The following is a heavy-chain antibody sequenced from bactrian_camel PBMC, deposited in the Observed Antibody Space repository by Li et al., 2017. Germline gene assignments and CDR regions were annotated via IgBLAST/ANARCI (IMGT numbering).Heavy chain of an antibody. Sequence: VQLVESGGGLVQPGGSLRLSCAASGFTFSGYYMSWVRQAPGKGLEWVSAINSGGGSTYYADSVKGRFTILVDTGKTNLTLRMSGLDPDDSAMYYCAARKCCGGETSSVLVSSRYDYWGQGTQVTVS. D-gene: IGHD7*01. CDR1: GFTFSGYY. CDR2: INSGGGST. CDR3: AARKCCGGETSSVLVSSRYDY. J-gene: IGHJ4*01. V-gene: IGHV3S40*01.